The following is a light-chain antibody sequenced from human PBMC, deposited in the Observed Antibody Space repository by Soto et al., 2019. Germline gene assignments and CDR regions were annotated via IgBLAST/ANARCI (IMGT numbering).Light chain of an antibody. CDR1: SSDVGGYNY. V-gene: IGLV2-8*01. CDR3: SSYAGHNNYV. Sequence: QSALTQPASVSGSPGQSITISCTGTSSDVGGYNYVSWYQHHPGKAPKLIIYEVTKRPSGVPDRFSGSKSGNTASLTVSGLQTEDEADYYCSSYAGHNNYVFATGTKVTVL. J-gene: IGLJ1*01. CDR2: EVT.